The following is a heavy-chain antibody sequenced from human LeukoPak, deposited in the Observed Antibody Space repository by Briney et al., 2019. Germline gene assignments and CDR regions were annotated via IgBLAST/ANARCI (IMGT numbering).Heavy chain of an antibody. J-gene: IGHJ4*02. V-gene: IGHV4-4*07. CDR2: FYTSGST. Sequence: SETLSLTCTVSGGSISSYYWSWIRQPAGKGLEWNGHFYTSGSTNYNPSLKSRVTLSVDTSKNQFFLKVTSVTAADTAVYYCARGAREGLRYFDWLPPADYWGQGTQVTASS. CDR3: ARGAREGLRYFDWLPPADY. CDR1: GGSISSYY. D-gene: IGHD3-9*01.